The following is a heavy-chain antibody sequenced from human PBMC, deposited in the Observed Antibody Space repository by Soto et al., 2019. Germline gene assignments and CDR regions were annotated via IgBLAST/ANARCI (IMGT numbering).Heavy chain of an antibody. CDR3: ARGAPGGGLVY. V-gene: IGHV3-30-3*01. Sequence: PGGSLRLSCAASGFTFSSYAMHWVRQAPGKGLEWVAVISYDGSNKYYADSVKGRFTISRDNAKNSLYLQMNSLRAEDTAVYYCARGAPGGGLVYWGQGTLVTVSS. J-gene: IGHJ4*02. CDR2: ISYDGSNK. CDR1: GFTFSSYA. D-gene: IGHD2-15*01.